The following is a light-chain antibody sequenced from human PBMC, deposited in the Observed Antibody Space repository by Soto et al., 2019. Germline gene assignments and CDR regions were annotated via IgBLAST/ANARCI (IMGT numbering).Light chain of an antibody. CDR1: QIVSSNY. J-gene: IGKJ4*01. V-gene: IGKV3-20*01. CDR2: GAS. Sequence: IMLTQSPGALSLSTGERATLSCRASQIVSSNYLAWYQQKPGQAPRLLIKGASSRATGIPDRFSGSGSGTDFTLTISRLEPEDFAVYYCQQYSNSPPLTFGGGTKVDIK. CDR3: QQYSNSPPLT.